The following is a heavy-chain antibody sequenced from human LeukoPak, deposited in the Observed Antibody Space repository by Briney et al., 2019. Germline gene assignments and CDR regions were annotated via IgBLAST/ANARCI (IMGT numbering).Heavy chain of an antibody. Sequence: GGSLRLSCAASGFTFSSYEMNWVRQAPGKGLEWVSYIGISGSTMYYADSVKGRFTISRDNAKNSLYLQMNSLRAEDTAVYYCARRSGWYTQPFDYWGQGTLVTVSS. D-gene: IGHD6-19*01. V-gene: IGHV3-48*03. CDR2: IGISGSTM. CDR1: GFTFSSYE. J-gene: IGHJ4*02. CDR3: ARRSGWYTQPFDY.